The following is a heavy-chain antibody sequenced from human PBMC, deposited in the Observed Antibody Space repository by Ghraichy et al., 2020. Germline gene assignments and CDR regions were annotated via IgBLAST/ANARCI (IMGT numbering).Heavy chain of an antibody. CDR2: INPNSGGT. D-gene: IGHD2-2*01. CDR1: GYTFTGYY. Sequence: ASVKVSCKASGYTFTGYYMHWVRQAPGQGLEWMGWINPNSGGTNYAQKFQGRVTMTRDTSISTAYMELSRLRSDDTAVYYCAREQMLSDCSSTSCSPTADAFDIWGQGTMVTVSS. CDR3: AREQMLSDCSSTSCSPTADAFDI. V-gene: IGHV1-2*02. J-gene: IGHJ3*02.